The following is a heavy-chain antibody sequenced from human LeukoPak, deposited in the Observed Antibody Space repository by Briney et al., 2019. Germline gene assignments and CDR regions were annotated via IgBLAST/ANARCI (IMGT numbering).Heavy chain of an antibody. D-gene: IGHD3-10*01. Sequence: GGSLRLSCAASGFTFSNAWMNWVRQAPGQGLEWVGRIKSKTDGGTTEYAAPVKGRFIISRDDSKNTLFLQLSSLRAEDRGVYYCTTDGEYGSETYGDYWGQGTVVTVSS. CDR2: IKSKTDGGTT. CDR3: TTDGEYGSETYGDY. J-gene: IGHJ4*02. V-gene: IGHV3-15*01. CDR1: GFTFSNAW.